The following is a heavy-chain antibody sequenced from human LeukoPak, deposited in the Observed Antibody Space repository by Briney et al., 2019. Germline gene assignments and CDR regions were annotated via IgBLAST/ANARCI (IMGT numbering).Heavy chain of an antibody. V-gene: IGHV3-33*01. CDR1: GFTFSSYG. J-gene: IGHJ6*02. CDR3: ARDFLRYGMDV. Sequence: GRSLRLSCAASGFTFSSYGMPWVRQAPGKGLEWVAVIWYDGSNKYYADSAKGRFTISRDNSKNTLYLQMNSLRAEDTAVYYCARDFLRYGMDVWGQGTTVTVSS. CDR2: IWYDGSNK.